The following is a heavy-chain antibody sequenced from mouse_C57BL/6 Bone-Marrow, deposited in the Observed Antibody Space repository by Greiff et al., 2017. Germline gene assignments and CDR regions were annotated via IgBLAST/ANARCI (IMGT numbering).Heavy chain of an antibody. J-gene: IGHJ2*01. CDR1: GYTFTDYY. D-gene: IGHD1-1*01. CDR3: ARGATVVPFDY. CDR2: IYNGSGNT. V-gene: IGHV1-76*01. Sequence: QVQLQQSGAELVRPGASVKLSCKASGYTFTDYYINWVKQRPGQGLEWIARIYNGSGNTYYNEKFKGKATLTAEKSSSTAYMQLSSLTSEDSAVYFGARGATVVPFDYWGQGTTLTVSS.